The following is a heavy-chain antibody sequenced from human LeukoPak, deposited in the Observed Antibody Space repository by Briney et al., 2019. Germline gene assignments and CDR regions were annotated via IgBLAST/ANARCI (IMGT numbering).Heavy chain of an antibody. D-gene: IGHD6-13*01. CDR2: ISYSSSTI. Sequence: AGGSLRLSCAASGFTFNTYSMNWVRQAPGKGLEWVSYISYSSSTIYYADSVKGRFTISRDNAKNSLYLQMNSLRDEDTAVYYCARDEETAAAGTFDCWGQGTLVTVSS. CDR3: ARDEETAAAGTFDC. CDR1: GFTFNTYS. V-gene: IGHV3-48*02. J-gene: IGHJ4*02.